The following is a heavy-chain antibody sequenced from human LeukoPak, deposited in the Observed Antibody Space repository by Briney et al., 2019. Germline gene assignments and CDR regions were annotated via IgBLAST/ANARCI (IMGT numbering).Heavy chain of an antibody. CDR3: ARDGSNGLDWVDY. CDR1: GGTFSSYA. CDR2: IIPIFGTA. J-gene: IGHJ4*02. V-gene: IGHV1-69*06. D-gene: IGHD3/OR15-3a*01. Sequence: SVKVSCKASGGTFSSYAISWVRQAPGQGLEWMGGIIPIFGTANYAQKFQGRVTITADKSTSTAYMELSSLRSEDTAVYYCARDGSNGLDWVDYWGQGTLVTVSS.